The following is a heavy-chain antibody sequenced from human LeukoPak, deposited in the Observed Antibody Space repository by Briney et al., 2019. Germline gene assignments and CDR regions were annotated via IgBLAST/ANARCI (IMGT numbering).Heavy chain of an antibody. D-gene: IGHD1-14*01. CDR1: GGSVSSYY. V-gene: IGHV4-59*08. CDR2: IHNSGRT. CDR3: ARHGTISSEGYFDY. Sequence: PSETLSLTCSVSGGSVSSYYWSWIRQSPGKGLEWIGYIHNSGRTNYNPSLKSRVTGFVDTSKNQVSLRLSSVTAADTAVYYCARHGTISSEGYFDYWGQGALVTVSS. J-gene: IGHJ4*02.